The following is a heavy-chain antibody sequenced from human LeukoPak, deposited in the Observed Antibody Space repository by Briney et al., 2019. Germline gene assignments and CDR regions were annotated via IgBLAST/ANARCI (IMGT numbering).Heavy chain of an antibody. CDR2: ISGDGGST. CDR1: GFTFDDYA. Sequence: GGSLRLSXAASGFTFDDYAMHWVRQAPGKGLEWVSLISGDGGSTYYADSVKGRFTISRDNSKNSLYLQMNSLRTEDTALYYCAKGQFTMIRDYFDYWGQGTLVTVSS. V-gene: IGHV3-43*02. J-gene: IGHJ4*02. D-gene: IGHD3-22*01. CDR3: AKGQFTMIRDYFDY.